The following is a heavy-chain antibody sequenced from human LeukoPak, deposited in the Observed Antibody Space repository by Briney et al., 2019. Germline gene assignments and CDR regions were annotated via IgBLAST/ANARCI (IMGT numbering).Heavy chain of an antibody. J-gene: IGHJ3*02. CDR2: LNGDENTI. D-gene: IGHD2-15*01. Sequence: PGGSLRLSCAASGFTLSIYWMHWVRQAPGKGLGWVSHLNGDENTITYADSVKGRFTISRDNSKNTLYLQMNSLRPEDTAVYYCARNVMVASRAFDIWGQGTMVTVSS. CDR1: GFTLSIYW. V-gene: IGHV3-74*01. CDR3: ARNVMVASRAFDI.